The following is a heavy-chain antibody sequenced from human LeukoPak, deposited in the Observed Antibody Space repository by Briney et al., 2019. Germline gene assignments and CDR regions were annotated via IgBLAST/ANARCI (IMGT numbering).Heavy chain of an antibody. CDR3: AREVPTPFIVATTIRQPPFFDY. J-gene: IGHJ4*02. CDR1: GGSSSGYY. D-gene: IGHD5-12*01. Sequence: PSETLSLTCAVYGGSSSGYYWSWIRQPAGKGLEWIGRIYTSGSTNYNPSLKSRVTISVDTSKNQFSLKLSSVTAADTAVYYCAREVPTPFIVATTIRQPPFFDYWAQEPLVPVPS. V-gene: IGHV4-4*07. CDR2: IYTSGST.